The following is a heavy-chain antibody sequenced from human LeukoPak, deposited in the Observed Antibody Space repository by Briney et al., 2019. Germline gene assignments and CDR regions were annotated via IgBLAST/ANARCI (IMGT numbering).Heavy chain of an antibody. CDR3: VKEYHSRGFGAYFDY. Sequence: GGSLRLSCTASKFTFSHYGMQWVRQAPGKGLEWVAVISSDGSIKVYADSVKGRFTLSRDNSINTVDLQMNSLRAEGTAVYYCVKEYHSRGFGAYFDYWGQGTLVTVSS. D-gene: IGHD3-3*01. CDR2: ISSDGSIK. J-gene: IGHJ4*02. V-gene: IGHV3-30*18. CDR1: KFTFSHYG.